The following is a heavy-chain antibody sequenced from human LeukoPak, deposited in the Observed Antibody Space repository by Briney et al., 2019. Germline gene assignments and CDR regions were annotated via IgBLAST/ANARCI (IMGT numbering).Heavy chain of an antibody. D-gene: IGHD3-3*01. CDR2: ISGSGGST. CDR3: AKEKGSTYYVYGMDV. J-gene: IGHJ6*02. CDR1: GFTFSSYA. Sequence: LSGGSLRLSCAASGFTFSSYAMSWVRQAPGKGLEWVSAISGSGGSTYYADSVKGRLTISRDNSKNTLYLQMNSLRAEDTAVYYCAKEKGSTYYVYGMDVWGQGTTVTVSS. V-gene: IGHV3-23*01.